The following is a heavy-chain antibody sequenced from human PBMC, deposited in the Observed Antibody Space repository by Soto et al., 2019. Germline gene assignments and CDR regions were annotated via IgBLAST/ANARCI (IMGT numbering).Heavy chain of an antibody. Sequence: EVQLLESGGGLVQPGGSLRLSCAASGFTFSSYAMSWVRQAPGKGLEWVSAISGSDGSTYYADSVKGRFTISRDNSKNTLYLQMNSLRAEDTAVYYCAKSTHPLSRLYYFDYWGQGTLVTVSS. V-gene: IGHV3-23*01. CDR2: ISGSDGST. J-gene: IGHJ4*02. CDR1: GFTFSSYA. CDR3: AKSTHPLSRLYYFDY. D-gene: IGHD3-16*02.